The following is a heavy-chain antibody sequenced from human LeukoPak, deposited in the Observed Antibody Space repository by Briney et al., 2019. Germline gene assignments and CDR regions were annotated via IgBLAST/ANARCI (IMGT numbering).Heavy chain of an antibody. V-gene: IGHV4-31*03. CDR3: ANSLPTVSTRNYFDY. CDR2: IYYNGRSGNT. J-gene: IGHJ4*02. CDR1: DDSISRRGYY. Sequence: SETLSLTCSVSDDSISRRGYYWSWIRQRPGMGLEWMGYIYYNGRSGNTYCNLALKSRVTMSIDTGEKHFSLRLTSVTAADTAVYYCANSLPTVSTRNYFDYWGQGTLVIVSS. D-gene: IGHD5/OR15-5a*01.